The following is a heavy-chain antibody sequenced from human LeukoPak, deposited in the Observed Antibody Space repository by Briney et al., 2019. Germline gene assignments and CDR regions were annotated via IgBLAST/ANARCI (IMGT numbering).Heavy chain of an antibody. CDR3: ARGMLSSAGYHWYYYMDV. CDR2: IDDDGTDT. D-gene: IGHD3-3*01. Sequence: GESLKISCVASGFTSGNYWMHWVRQAPGKGPEWVSRIDDDGTDTHYAVSVKGRFTISRDNAKNTLYLQMNSLRGEDTAVYYCARGMLSSAGYHWYYYMDVWGKGAMVTVSS. V-gene: IGHV3-74*01. CDR1: GFTSGNYW. J-gene: IGHJ6*03.